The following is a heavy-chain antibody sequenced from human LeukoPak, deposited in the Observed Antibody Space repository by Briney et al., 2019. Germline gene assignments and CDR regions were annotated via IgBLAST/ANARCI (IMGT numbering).Heavy chain of an antibody. V-gene: IGHV1-8*01. CDR2: VNPNSGNT. CDR3: ARAQGSYESYYMDV. J-gene: IGHJ6*03. D-gene: IGHD3-10*01. CDR1: GYTFTSYD. Sequence: ASVKVSCKASGYTFTSYDINWVRQATGQGLEWMGWVNPNSGNTGYAQKFQGRVTMTRNTSISTAYMELSSLRSEDTAVYYCARAQGSYESYYMDVWGKGTTVTISS.